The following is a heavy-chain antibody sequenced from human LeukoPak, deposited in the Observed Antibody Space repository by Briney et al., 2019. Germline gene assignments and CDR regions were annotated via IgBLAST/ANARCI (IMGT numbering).Heavy chain of an antibody. J-gene: IGHJ4*02. Sequence: PPETLSLTCAVYGGSFSGYYWSWIRQPPGKGLEWIGEINHSGSTNYNPSLKSRVTISVDTSKNQFSLKLSSVTAADTAVYYCARFPQFMVRGPQSYDLRRYYFDYWGQGTLVTVSS. CDR3: ARFPQFMVRGPQSYDLRRYYFDY. CDR2: INHSGST. V-gene: IGHV4-34*01. CDR1: GGSFSGYY. D-gene: IGHD3-10*01.